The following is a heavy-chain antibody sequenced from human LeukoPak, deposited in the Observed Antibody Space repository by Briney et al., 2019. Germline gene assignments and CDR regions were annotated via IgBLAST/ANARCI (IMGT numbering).Heavy chain of an antibody. CDR2: ISSSSGYI. CDR1: GFTFSSYS. D-gene: IGHD6-19*01. Sequence: GGSLRLSCAASGFTFSSYSMNWVRQAPGKGLEWVSSISSSSGYIYYADSVKGRFTISRDNAKNSLYLQMNSLRAEDTAVYYCARDGSSGPPPFVDYWGQGTLVTVSS. J-gene: IGHJ4*02. V-gene: IGHV3-21*01. CDR3: ARDGSSGPPPFVDY.